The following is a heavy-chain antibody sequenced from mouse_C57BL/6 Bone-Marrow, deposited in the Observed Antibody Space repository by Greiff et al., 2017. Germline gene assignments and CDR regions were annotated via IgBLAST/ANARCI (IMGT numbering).Heavy chain of an antibody. CDR3: ARNYYGYAMDY. D-gene: IGHD1-1*01. Sequence: QVQLQQPGAELVKPGASVKMSCKASGYTFTSYWITWVKQRPGQGLEWIGDIYPGSGSTNYNEKFKSKATLTVDTSSSTAYMQLSSLTSEDSAFYYCARNYYGYAMDYWGQGTSVTVSS. J-gene: IGHJ4*01. V-gene: IGHV1-55*01. CDR1: GYTFTSYW. CDR2: IYPGSGST.